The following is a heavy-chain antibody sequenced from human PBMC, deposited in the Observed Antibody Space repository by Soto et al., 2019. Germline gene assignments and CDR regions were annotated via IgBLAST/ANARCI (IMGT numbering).Heavy chain of an antibody. CDR1: GGSFSGYY. V-gene: IGHV4-34*01. Sequence: SETLSLTCAVYGGSFSGYYWSWIRQPPGKGLEWIGEINHSGSTNYNPSLKSRVTISVDTSKNQFSLKLSSVTAADTAVYYCASASPRIAAAGSWFDPWGQGTLVTV. CDR3: ASASPRIAAAGSWFDP. CDR2: INHSGST. J-gene: IGHJ5*02. D-gene: IGHD6-13*01.